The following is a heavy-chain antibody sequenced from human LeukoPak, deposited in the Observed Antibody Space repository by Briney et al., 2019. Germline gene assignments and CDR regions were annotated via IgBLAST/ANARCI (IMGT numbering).Heavy chain of an antibody. CDR2: INYSGST. V-gene: IGHV4-39*01. J-gene: IGHJ5*02. CDR3: TRRPSTWYSGWFDP. D-gene: IGHD6-13*01. Sequence: SETLSLTCTVSGGSISSSSYYWGWIRQPPGKGLEWIGSINYSGSTYYNPSLKSRVTISVDTSKNQFSLKLSSVTAADTAVYYCTRRPSTWYSGWFDPWGQGTLVTVSS. CDR1: GGSISSSSYY.